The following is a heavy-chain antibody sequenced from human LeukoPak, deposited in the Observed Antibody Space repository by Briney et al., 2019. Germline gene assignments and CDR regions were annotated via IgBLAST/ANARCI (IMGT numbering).Heavy chain of an antibody. D-gene: IGHD1-26*01. CDR3: AGGGYLLDY. Sequence: GGSLRLSCAASGFTFSGDWLHWVRQAPGKGLVWVSRINGDGSITSYADSVKGRFTISRDNAKNTLYLRMTSLRAEDTAVYYCAGGGYLLDYWGQGTLVTVSS. V-gene: IGHV3-74*01. CDR2: INGDGSIT. J-gene: IGHJ4*02. CDR1: GFTFSGDW.